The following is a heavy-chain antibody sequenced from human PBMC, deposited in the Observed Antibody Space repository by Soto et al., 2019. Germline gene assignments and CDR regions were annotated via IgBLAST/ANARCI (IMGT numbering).Heavy chain of an antibody. CDR2: ISTHNGNT. D-gene: IGHD3-3*01. CDR1: GYSFTLYN. Sequence: QVQLVQSGAEVKKPGDSVKVSCKTSGYSFTLYNIIWVRQAPGQGLEWVGWISTHNGNTNYGQKFQGRVTMTTDRPTSTAYMELRSLRSDDTAVYYCAREVTVFGVVIGVDPWGQGTLVTVSS. J-gene: IGHJ5*02. V-gene: IGHV1-18*01. CDR3: AREVTVFGVVIGVDP.